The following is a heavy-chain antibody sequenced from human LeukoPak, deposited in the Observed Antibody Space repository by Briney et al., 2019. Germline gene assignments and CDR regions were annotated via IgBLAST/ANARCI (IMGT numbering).Heavy chain of an antibody. J-gene: IGHJ4*02. CDR3: AKYYYGSGSPSPGLDY. CDR1: GFTVSSNY. CDR2: ISGSGGST. V-gene: IGHV3-23*01. D-gene: IGHD3-10*01. Sequence: PGGSLRLSCAASGFTVSSNYMSWVRQAPGKGLEWVSAISGSGGSTYYADSVKGRFTISRDNSKNTLYLQMNSLRAEDTAVYYCAKYYYGSGSPSPGLDYWGQGTLVTVSS.